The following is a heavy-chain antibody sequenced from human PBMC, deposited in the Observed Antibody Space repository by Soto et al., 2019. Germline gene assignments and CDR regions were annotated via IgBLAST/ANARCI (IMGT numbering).Heavy chain of an antibody. CDR2: INSGGNEA. CDR3: ARDVGIWGGYDSVYYGMDV. V-gene: IGHV3-23*01. J-gene: IGHJ6*02. Sequence: PGGSLRLSCVASGFTFSTYAMNWVRQAPGKGLEWVSAINSGGNEAYYADSVKGRFTISRDNSKNTLYLQMNSLRAEDTAVYYCARDVGIWGGYDSVYYGMDVWGQGTTVTVSS. D-gene: IGHD5-12*01. CDR1: GFTFSTYA.